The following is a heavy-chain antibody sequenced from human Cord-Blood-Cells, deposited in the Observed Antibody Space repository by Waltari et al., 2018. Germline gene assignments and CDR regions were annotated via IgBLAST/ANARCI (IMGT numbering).Heavy chain of an antibody. CDR1: GYNFTSYH. J-gene: IGHJ4*02. CDR2: MNPNSGNT. D-gene: IGHD2-2*01. V-gene: IGHV1-8*03. CDR3: ARGGRRYCSSTSCYYFDY. Sequence: QVQLVQSGAEVKKPGDSVKDSWKASGYNFTSYHINGVQRDTGRGLEWMGWMNPNSGNTGYAQKFQGRVTITRNTSISTAYMELSSLRSEDTAVYYCARGGRRYCSSTSCYYFDYWGQGTLVTVSS.